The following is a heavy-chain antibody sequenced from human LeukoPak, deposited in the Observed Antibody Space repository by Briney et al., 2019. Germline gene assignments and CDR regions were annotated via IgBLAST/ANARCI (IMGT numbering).Heavy chain of an antibody. J-gene: IGHJ6*03. D-gene: IGHD1-26*01. CDR2: IYYSGST. Sequence: TSETLSLTCTVSGGSISSYYWSWTRQPPGKGLEWIGYIYYSGSTNYNPSLKSRVTISVDTSKNQFSLKLSSVTAADTAVYYCARRGPFRTGATKLYYYYYMDVWGKGTTVTVSS. CDR3: ARRGPFRTGATKLYYYYYMDV. CDR1: GGSISSYY. V-gene: IGHV4-59*01.